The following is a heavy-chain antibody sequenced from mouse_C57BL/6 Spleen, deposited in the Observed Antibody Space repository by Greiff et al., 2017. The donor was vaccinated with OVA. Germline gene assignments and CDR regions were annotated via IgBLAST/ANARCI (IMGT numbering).Heavy chain of an antibody. D-gene: IGHD2-5*01. J-gene: IGHJ2*01. CDR3: ARMKNDYSNFGAYFDY. V-gene: IGHV1-80*01. CDR1: GYAFSSYW. Sequence: QVQLKESGAELVKPGASVKISCKASGYAFSSYWMNWVKQRPGKGLEWIGQIYPGDGDTNYNGKFKGKATLTADKSSSTAYMQLSSLTSEDSAVYFCARMKNDYSNFGAYFDYWGQGTTLTVSS. CDR2: IYPGDGDT.